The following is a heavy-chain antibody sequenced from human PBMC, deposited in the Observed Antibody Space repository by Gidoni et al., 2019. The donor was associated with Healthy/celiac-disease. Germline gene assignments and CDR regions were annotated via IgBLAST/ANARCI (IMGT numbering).Heavy chain of an antibody. CDR2: ISCSGYST. D-gene: IGHD6-13*01. Sequence: EVQLLESGGCWVQPGGSLRLSCAASGVTFSSYTMIWVRQAPGKGLEWVSAISCSGYSTYYADSVKGRFTISRDNSKNPLYLQMNSLRAEDTAVYYCAKDQDRYSSSCHFDYWCQGTLVTVSS. CDR3: AKDQDRYSSSCHFDY. CDR1: GVTFSSYT. J-gene: IGHJ4*02. V-gene: IGHV3-23*01.